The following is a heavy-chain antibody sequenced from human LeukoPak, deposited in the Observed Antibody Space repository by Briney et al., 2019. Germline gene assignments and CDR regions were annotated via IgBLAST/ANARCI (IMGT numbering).Heavy chain of an antibody. CDR1: GFSFSGFS. D-gene: IGHD2-21*01. CDR3: ITPLPYSAQ. CDR2: IKPKTDGETT. J-gene: IGHJ4*02. V-gene: IGHV3-15*07. Sequence: PGGSLRLSCAASGFSFSGFSVNWVRQAPGKGLEWVGRIKPKTDGETTEYAAPVKDRFSISRDDSKSMMYLQMNSLKTEDTAVYYCITPLPYSAQGGQGTLVTVSS.